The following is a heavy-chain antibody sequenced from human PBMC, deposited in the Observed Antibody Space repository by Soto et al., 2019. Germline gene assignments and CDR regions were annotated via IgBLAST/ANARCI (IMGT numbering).Heavy chain of an antibody. J-gene: IGHJ6*02. CDR1: GGSIISSSYY. CDR2: IYYSGST. CDR3: ARQQVATFTLLYAYGMDV. Sequence: SETLSLTCTFSGGSIISSSYYWGWIRQPPGKGLEWIGSIYYSGSTYYNPSLKSRVTISVDTSKNQFSLKLSSVTAADTAVYYCARQQVATFTLLYAYGMDVWGQGTTVTVSS. V-gene: IGHV4-39*01. D-gene: IGHD5-12*01.